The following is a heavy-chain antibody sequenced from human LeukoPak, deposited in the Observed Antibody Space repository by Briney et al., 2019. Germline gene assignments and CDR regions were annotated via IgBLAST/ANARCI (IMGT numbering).Heavy chain of an antibody. CDR3: PKQIASAGPNPCYSMAV. D-gene: IGHD6-13*01. V-gene: IGHV4-38-2*02. J-gene: IGHJ6*03. CDR1: GYSISSGYY. CDR2: IFHSGTT. Sequence: SETLSLTCTVSGYSISSGYYWGWIRQPPGKGLEWIGSIFHSGTTYYNPSLKSRVTISVDTSKNQFSLRLSSVTAADTPVNFCPKQIASAGPNPCYSMAVWAKGPRVT.